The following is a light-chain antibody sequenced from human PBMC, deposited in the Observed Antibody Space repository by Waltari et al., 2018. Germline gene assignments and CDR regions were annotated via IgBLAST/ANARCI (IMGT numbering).Light chain of an antibody. CDR2: WAC. Sequence: DIVMTQSPDSLAVSLGERATINCKSSQSVLYSSNNKNYLAWYQQKPGQPPKLLIYWACTRESGVPDRFSGSGSATDFTLTISSLQAEDVAVYYCQQYYSIPPTFGQGTKVEIK. J-gene: IGKJ1*01. V-gene: IGKV4-1*01. CDR3: QQYYSIPPT. CDR1: QSVLYSSNNKNY.